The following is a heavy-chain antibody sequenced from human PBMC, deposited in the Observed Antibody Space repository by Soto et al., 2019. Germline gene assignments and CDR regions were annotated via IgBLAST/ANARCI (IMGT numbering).Heavy chain of an antibody. Sequence: SETLSLTCSVSGGSINNDDFYWSWLRQTPGKGLQWIGYVYYSGSSDCIPSLKSRLSMSIDKSKNQFTLKLSSVTAADTAIYYCARMSYYYDKWYFDLWGRGNLVTVSS. CDR1: GGSINNDDFY. CDR3: ARMSYYYDKWYFDL. D-gene: IGHD3-22*01. CDR2: VYYSGSS. V-gene: IGHV4-30-4*01. J-gene: IGHJ2*01.